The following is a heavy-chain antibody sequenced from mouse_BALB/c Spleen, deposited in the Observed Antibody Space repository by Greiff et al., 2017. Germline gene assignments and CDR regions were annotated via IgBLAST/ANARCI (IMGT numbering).Heavy chain of an antibody. D-gene: IGHD1-1*02. CDR1: GFTFSSYT. J-gene: IGHJ4*01. CDR2: ISNGGGST. V-gene: IGHV5-12-2*01. Sequence: EVQLVESGGGLVQPGGSLKLSCAASGFTFSSYTMSWVRQTPEKRLEWVAYISNGGGSTYYPDTVKGRFTISRDNAKNTLYLQMSSLKSEDTAMYYCARHGGSTLYYAMDYWGQGTSVTVSS. CDR3: ARHGGSTLYYAMDY.